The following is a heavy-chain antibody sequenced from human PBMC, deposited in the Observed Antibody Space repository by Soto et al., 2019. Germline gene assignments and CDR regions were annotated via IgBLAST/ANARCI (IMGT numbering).Heavy chain of an antibody. J-gene: IGHJ4*02. CDR2: ISYDGSNK. CDR1: VFTFSTYA. D-gene: IGHD2-15*01. Sequence: GWSLRLSCASSVFTFSTYAMHWVRQAPGKGLEWVAVISYDGSNKYYADSVKGRFTIFRDNSKNTLYLQMSSLRAEDTAVYYCARDNNDSLDYWGQGTLVTVSS. V-gene: IGHV3-30-3*01. CDR3: ARDNNDSLDY.